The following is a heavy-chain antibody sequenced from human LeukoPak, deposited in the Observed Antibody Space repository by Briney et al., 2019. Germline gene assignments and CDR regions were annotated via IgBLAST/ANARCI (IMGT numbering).Heavy chain of an antibody. CDR2: IYYSGST. J-gene: IGHJ5*02. Sequence: PSETLSLTCTVSGGSISSSSYYWGWIRQPPGKGLEWIGYIYYSGSTNYNPSLKSRVTISVDTSKNQFSLKLSSVTAADTAVYYCARFRGILRYNWFDPWGQGTLVTVSS. D-gene: IGHD3-16*01. V-gene: IGHV4-61*05. CDR3: ARFRGILRYNWFDP. CDR1: GGSISSSSYY.